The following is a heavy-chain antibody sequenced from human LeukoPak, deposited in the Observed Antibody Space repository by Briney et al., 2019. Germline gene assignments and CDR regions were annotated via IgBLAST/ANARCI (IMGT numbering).Heavy chain of an antibody. CDR1: GFTFKFYS. V-gene: IGHV3-21*01. CDR3: ARGRSTWHLDY. J-gene: IGHJ4*02. Sequence: GGSLRLSCAASGFTFKFYSMNWVRQAPGKGLEWVSYISSTNGYIYYADSVRGRFTISRDNAKNSLSLQMNSLRAEDTAVYYCARGRSTWHLDYWGQGTLVTVSS. D-gene: IGHD1-26*01. CDR2: ISSTNGYI.